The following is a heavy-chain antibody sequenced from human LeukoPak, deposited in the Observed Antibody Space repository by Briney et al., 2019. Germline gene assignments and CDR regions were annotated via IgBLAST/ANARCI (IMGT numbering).Heavy chain of an antibody. CDR3: ARSKDGSGFAAY. CDR2: INQSGNT. D-gene: IGHD3-22*01. J-gene: IGHJ4*02. CDR1: GGSFSGYD. Sequence: SSETLSLTCAVYGGSFSGYDWTWIRQPPGKGLEWIGEINQSGNTNYNPSLKSRVAISVDTSKNQFSLKLSSVIAADTAMYYCARSKDGSGFAAYWGQGTQVTVSS. V-gene: IGHV4-34*01.